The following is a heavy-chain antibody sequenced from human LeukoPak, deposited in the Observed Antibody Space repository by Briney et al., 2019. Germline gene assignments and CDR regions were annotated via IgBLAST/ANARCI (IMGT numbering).Heavy chain of an antibody. CDR3: ASGCSSTSCFLGY. CDR1: GGSVSSGSHY. J-gene: IGHJ4*02. D-gene: IGHD2-2*01. CDR2: IYYSGST. Sequence: SETLSLTCTVSGGSVSSGSHYWSWIRQHPGRGLEWLGSIYYSGSTYYNPSLKSRVTISVDTSKNQFSLKLSSVTAADTAVYYCASGCSSTSCFLGYWGQGTLVTVSS. V-gene: IGHV4-39*07.